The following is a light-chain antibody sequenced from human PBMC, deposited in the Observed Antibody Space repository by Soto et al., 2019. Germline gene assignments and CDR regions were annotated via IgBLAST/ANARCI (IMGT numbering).Light chain of an antibody. CDR1: QSVSGSY. J-gene: IGKJ2*01. V-gene: IGKV3-20*01. CDR2: GAS. CDR3: QQYGSSLYT. Sequence: EIVLTQSPGTLSLSPGERATLFCRASQSVSGSYLAWYQQKPGQAPRLLIYGASSRATGIPDRFSGSGSGTGFTLTISRLEPEDFAVYYCQQYGSSLYTFGQGTKLEIK.